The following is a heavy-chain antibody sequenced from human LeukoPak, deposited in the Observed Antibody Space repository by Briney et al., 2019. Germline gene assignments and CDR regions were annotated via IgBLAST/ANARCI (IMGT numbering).Heavy chain of an antibody. CDR2: ISSSSSYI. Sequence: GGSLRLSCAASGFTFSSYSMNWVRQAPGKGLEWVSSISSSSSYIYYADSVKGRFTISRDNAKNSLYLQMNSLRAEDTAVYYCARPRRIFGVVTLDAFDIWGQGTMVTVSS. CDR1: GFTFSSYS. D-gene: IGHD3-3*01. V-gene: IGHV3-21*01. CDR3: ARPRRIFGVVTLDAFDI. J-gene: IGHJ3*02.